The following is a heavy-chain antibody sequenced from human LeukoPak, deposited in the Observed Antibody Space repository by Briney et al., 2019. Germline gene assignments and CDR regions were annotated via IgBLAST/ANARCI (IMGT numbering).Heavy chain of an antibody. J-gene: IGHJ4*02. CDR2: ISAYNGNT. CDR3: ARALKPHITGTTVDY. CDR1: GYTFTSYG. D-gene: IGHD1-7*01. Sequence: ASVKVSCKASGYTFTSYGISWVRQAPGQGLEWMGRISAYNGNTNYAQKLQGRVTMTTDTSTSTAYMELRSLRSDDTAVYYCARALKPHITGTTVDYWGQGTLVTVSS. V-gene: IGHV1-18*01.